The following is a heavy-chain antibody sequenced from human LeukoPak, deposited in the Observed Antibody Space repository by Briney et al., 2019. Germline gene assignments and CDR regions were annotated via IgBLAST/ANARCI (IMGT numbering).Heavy chain of an antibody. CDR3: ARVLSREGYFDY. D-gene: IGHD5-24*01. CDR2: ISGYNGDI. V-gene: IGHV1-18*01. CDR1: GYTFTNYG. J-gene: IGHJ4*02. Sequence: ASVTVSCKASGYTFTNYGINWVRQAPGQGLEWMGWISGYNGDINYAQRLQGRVTMTTDTSTSTAYMELRSLSSGDTAVYYCARVLSREGYFDYWGQGTLVTVSS.